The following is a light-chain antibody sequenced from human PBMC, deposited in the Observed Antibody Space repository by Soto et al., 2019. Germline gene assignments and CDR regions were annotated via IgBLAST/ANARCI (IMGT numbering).Light chain of an antibody. V-gene: IGLV2-8*01. CDR3: QSYDSSPPWV. CDR2: EVT. CDR1: SSDVGGYDY. J-gene: IGLJ3*02. Sequence: QSALTQPPSASGSPGQSVTISCTGTSSDVGGYDYVSWYQQHPGKAPKLMIYEVTKRPSGVPDRFSGSKSGTSASLAITGLQAEDEADYYCQSYDSSPPWVFGGGTKLTVL.